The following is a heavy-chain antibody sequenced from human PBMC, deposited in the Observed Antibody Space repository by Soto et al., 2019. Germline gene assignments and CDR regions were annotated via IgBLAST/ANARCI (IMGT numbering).Heavy chain of an antibody. CDR3: AKGRGWTAIVVVVAATGFDY. Sequence: GGSLRLSCAASGFTFSSYAMSWVRQAPGKGLEWVSAISGSGGSTYYADSVKGRFTISRDNSKNTLYLQMNSLRAEDTAVYYCAKGRGWTAIVVVVAATGFDYWGQGTLVTVSS. V-gene: IGHV3-23*01. CDR1: GFTFSSYA. J-gene: IGHJ4*02. CDR2: ISGSGGST. D-gene: IGHD2-15*01.